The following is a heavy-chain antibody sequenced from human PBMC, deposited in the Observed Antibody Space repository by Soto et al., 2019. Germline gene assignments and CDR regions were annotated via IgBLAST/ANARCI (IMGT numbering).Heavy chain of an antibody. J-gene: IGHJ4*02. Sequence: GASVKVSCKASGYTFTSYDINWVRQATGQGLEWMGWMNPNSGNTGYAQKFQGRVTMTRNTSISTAYMELSSLRSEDTAVYYCARARRVVVAAVQYYFDYWGQGTLVTVSS. CDR3: ARARRVVVAAVQYYFDY. D-gene: IGHD2-15*01. V-gene: IGHV1-8*01. CDR1: GYTFTSYD. CDR2: MNPNSGNT.